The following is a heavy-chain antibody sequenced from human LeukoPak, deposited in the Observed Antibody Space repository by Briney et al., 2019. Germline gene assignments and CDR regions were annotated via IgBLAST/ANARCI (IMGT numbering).Heavy chain of an antibody. V-gene: IGHV4-34*01. D-gene: IGHD2-2*01. CDR2: INHNGST. CDR1: GGSFSGYY. CDR3: ARDTKYAFDN. J-gene: IGHJ4*02. Sequence: SETLSLTCTVYGGSFSGYYWSWIRQPPGKGLEWIGEINHNGSTNYNPSLKSRVTISVDTSKNQFSLKLSSVTAADTAVYYCARDTKYAFDNWGQGTLVTVSS.